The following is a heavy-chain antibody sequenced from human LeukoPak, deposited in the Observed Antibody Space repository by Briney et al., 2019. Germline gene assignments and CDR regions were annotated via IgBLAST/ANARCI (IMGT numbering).Heavy chain of an antibody. J-gene: IGHJ3*02. D-gene: IGHD1-26*01. CDR3: ARPGGSYYSDAFDI. CDR2: IYYSGST. CDR1: GGSISSSSYY. Sequence: SSETLSLTCTVSGGSISSSSYYWGWTRQPPGKGLEWIGSIYYSGSTYYNPSLKSRVTISVDTSKNQFSLKLSSVTAADTAVYYCARPGGSYYSDAFDISGQGTMVTVSS. V-gene: IGHV4-39*01.